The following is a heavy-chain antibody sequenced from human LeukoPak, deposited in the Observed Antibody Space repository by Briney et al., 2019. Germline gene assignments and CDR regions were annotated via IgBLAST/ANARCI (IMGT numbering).Heavy chain of an antibody. CDR2: ISGSGDST. Sequence: AGGSLRLSCAASGLNFRAYGMSWVRQAPGKGLEWVSTISGSGDSTYHADSVKGRFTISRDNSKNTLSLQMNSLRAEDTDVYFCARDYFGSETYYPYQYYGMDVWGQGTTVTVSS. D-gene: IGHD3-10*01. CDR3: ARDYFGSETYYPYQYYGMDV. J-gene: IGHJ6*02. CDR1: GLNFRAYG. V-gene: IGHV3-23*01.